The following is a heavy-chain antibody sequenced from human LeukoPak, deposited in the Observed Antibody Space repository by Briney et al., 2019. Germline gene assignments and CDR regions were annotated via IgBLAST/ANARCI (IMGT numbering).Heavy chain of an antibody. V-gene: IGHV1-69*13. Sequence: SVKVSCKASGGTFSSYAISWVRQAPGQGLEWMGGIIPIFGTANYAQKFQGRVTITADESTSTAYMELSSLRSEDTAVYYCARVDLGVVITYYYGMDVWGQGTTVTVSS. J-gene: IGHJ6*02. D-gene: IGHD3-3*01. CDR3: ARVDLGVVITYYYGMDV. CDR1: GGTFSSYA. CDR2: IIPIFGTA.